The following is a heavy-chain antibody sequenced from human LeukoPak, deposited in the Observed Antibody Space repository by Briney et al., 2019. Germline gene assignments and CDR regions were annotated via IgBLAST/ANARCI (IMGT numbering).Heavy chain of an antibody. CDR2: IPYDGSDK. CDR3: AAMTSVTTGDY. Sequence: GGSLRLSRAASGFPFSSYGMHWVRQAPGKGLEWVAFIPYDGSDKFYADSVKGRFTISRDNSKNTLYLQINSLRAEDTAVYYCAAMTSVTTGDYWGQGTLVTVSS. CDR1: GFPFSSYG. J-gene: IGHJ4*02. D-gene: IGHD4-11*01. V-gene: IGHV3-30*02.